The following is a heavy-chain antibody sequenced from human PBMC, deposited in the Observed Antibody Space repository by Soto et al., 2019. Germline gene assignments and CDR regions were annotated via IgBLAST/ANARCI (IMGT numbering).Heavy chain of an antibody. J-gene: IGHJ5*02. D-gene: IGHD3-3*02. Sequence: SETLSLTCTVSGGSISSGGYYWTWIRQHPGKGLEWIGYNYYTGSTHYKTSLRSRLTISVDTSENQFSLRLISVTAADTAVYFCVRRGRTSNGEWFDLWGQGILVTVSS. CDR1: GGSISSGGYY. CDR2: NYYTGST. V-gene: IGHV4-31*03. CDR3: VRRGRTSNGEWFDL.